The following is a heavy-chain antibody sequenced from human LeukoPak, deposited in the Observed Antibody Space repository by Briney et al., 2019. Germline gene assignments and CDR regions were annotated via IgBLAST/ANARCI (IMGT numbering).Heavy chain of an antibody. CDR3: ATGERMVRGDGVDY. CDR1: GFTVRNNY. J-gene: IGHJ4*02. CDR2: IYSGGST. Sequence: PGGSLRLSCAASGFTVRNNYMSWVRQAPGKGLEWVSVIYSGGSTYYADSVKGRFTISRDNSKNTLYLQMNSLRAEDTAVYFCATGERMVRGDGVDYWGQGTLVTVPS. D-gene: IGHD3-10*01. V-gene: IGHV3-66*01.